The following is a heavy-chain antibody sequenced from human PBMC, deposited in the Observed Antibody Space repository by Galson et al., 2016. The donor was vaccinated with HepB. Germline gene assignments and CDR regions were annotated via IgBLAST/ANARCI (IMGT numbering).Heavy chain of an antibody. CDR1: GFTFSSYG. Sequence: SLRLSCAASGFTFSSYGMHWVRQAPGKGLEWVAVIWYDGSNKYYADSVKGRFTISRDNSKNTLYLQMNSLRAEDTAVYYCARVSGESDPDYWGQGTLVTVSS. V-gene: IGHV3-33*01. D-gene: IGHD3-10*01. J-gene: IGHJ4*02. CDR2: IWYDGSNK. CDR3: ARVSGESDPDY.